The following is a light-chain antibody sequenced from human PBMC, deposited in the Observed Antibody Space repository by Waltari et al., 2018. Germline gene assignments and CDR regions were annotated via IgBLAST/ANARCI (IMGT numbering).Light chain of an antibody. CDR3: QQSHTTPWT. CDR2: AAS. CDR1: QSISNY. V-gene: IGKV1-39*01. J-gene: IGKJ1*01. Sequence: DIQMTQSPSSLSASVGDRVTITCRASQSISNYLYWYQQKPGKAPNLLIYAASTLQSGVPSRFSGSGSGTDFTLTIGSLQPEDFATYYCQQSHTTPWTFSQGTKVEI.